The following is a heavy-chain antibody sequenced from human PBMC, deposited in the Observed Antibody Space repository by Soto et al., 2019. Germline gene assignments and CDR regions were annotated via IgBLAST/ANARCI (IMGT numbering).Heavy chain of an antibody. D-gene: IGHD4-17*01. Sequence: DVQLVESGGGLVQPGRSLSLSCVASGITFDEYAMHWVRQAPEKGLEWVSNISWNSGTVGYAASVKGLITISRDNAKNSLYHQMNSLRAEDTGLYYCAKVKNRYGDSSSDVWGEGTKVTVSS. CDR1: GITFDEYA. V-gene: IGHV3-9*01. CDR3: AKVKNRYGDSSSDV. CDR2: ISWNSGTV. J-gene: IGHJ6*04.